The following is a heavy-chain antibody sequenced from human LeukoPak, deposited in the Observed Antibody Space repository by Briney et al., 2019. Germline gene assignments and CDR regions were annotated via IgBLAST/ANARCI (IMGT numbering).Heavy chain of an antibody. D-gene: IGHD3-10*01. CDR2: IGLRGSTI. Sequence: GGSLRLSCTSSGFTFSDHHMSWLRQAPGKGLEWVSKIGLRGSTIEYAESVKGRFTISRDDAKNSLYLQMSGLRAEDTAIYYCARDHVVPGLVFDHWGQGTLVSVSS. CDR3: ARDHVVPGLVFDH. J-gene: IGHJ4*02. CDR1: GFTFSDHH. V-gene: IGHV3-11*04.